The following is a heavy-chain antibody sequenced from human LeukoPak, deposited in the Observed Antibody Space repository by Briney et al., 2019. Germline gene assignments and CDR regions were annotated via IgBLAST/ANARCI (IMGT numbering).Heavy chain of an antibody. Sequence: GGYLRLSCAASGFTFVRYYMTWVRQAPGKGLEWVANIKQDGSDKNYVDSVKGRFTISRDNTKNLVFLQMNSLTGEDTAVYYCAREIWGPECWGQGTLVTVSS. J-gene: IGHJ4*02. D-gene: IGHD7-27*01. CDR1: GFTFVRYY. V-gene: IGHV3-7*03. CDR2: IKQDGSDK. CDR3: AREIWGPEC.